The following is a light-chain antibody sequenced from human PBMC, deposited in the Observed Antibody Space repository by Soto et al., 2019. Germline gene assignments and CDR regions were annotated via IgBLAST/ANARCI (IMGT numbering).Light chain of an antibody. J-gene: IGKJ4*01. Sequence: EIVLTQSPGTLSLSPGERATLSCRASQSVSSSYLAWYQQKPGQAHRLLVYGASSRATGIPDRFSGSGSGTDFTLTISRLEPENFAVYYCEQYCSSFFTFGGGTKVEIK. CDR1: QSVSSSY. CDR2: GAS. CDR3: EQYCSSFFT. V-gene: IGKV3-20*01.